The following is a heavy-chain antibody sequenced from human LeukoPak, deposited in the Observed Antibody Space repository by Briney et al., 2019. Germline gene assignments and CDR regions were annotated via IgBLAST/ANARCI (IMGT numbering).Heavy chain of an antibody. D-gene: IGHD5-18*01. V-gene: IGHV4-61*01. Sequence: SETLSLTCTVSGGSISSGSYYWSWIRQPPGKGLEWIGYIYYSGSTNYNPSLKSRVTISVDTSKNQFSLKLSSVTAADTAVYYCARVHPYGGYSYIPMYYFDYWGQGTLVTVSS. CDR3: ARVHPYGGYSYIPMYYFDY. CDR2: IYYSGST. J-gene: IGHJ4*02. CDR1: GGSISSGSYY.